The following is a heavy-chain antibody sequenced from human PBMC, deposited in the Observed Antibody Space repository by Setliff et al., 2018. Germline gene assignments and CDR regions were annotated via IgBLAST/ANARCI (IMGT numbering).Heavy chain of an antibody. CDR1: GGSISSSSYY. J-gene: IGHJ5*01. Sequence: SETLSLTCTVSGGSISSSSYYWGWIRQPPGKGLEWIGEIYHSGHTKYNPSLKSRVTISVDKSNSQFFLRLNSVTAADTAVYYCARTVTNGFYPDSWGQGTLVTVSS. V-gene: IGHV4-39*07. D-gene: IGHD4-17*01. CDR2: IYHSGHT. CDR3: ARTVTNGFYPDS.